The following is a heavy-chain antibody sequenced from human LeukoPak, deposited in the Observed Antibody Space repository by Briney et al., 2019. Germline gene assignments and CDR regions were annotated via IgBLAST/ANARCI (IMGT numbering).Heavy chain of an antibody. CDR3: ARSFSSTSSYYYGMDV. Sequence: PSETLSLTCAVYGGSFSGYYWSWIRRPPGKGLEWIGEINHSGSTNYNPSLKSRVTISVDTSKNQFSLKLSSVTAADTAVYYCARSFSSTSSYYYGMDVWGQGTTVTVSS. CDR2: INHSGST. CDR1: GGSFSGYY. D-gene: IGHD2-2*01. V-gene: IGHV4-34*01. J-gene: IGHJ6*02.